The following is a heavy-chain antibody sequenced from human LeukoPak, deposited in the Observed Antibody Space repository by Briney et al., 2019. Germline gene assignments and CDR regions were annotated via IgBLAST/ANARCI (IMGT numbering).Heavy chain of an antibody. CDR1: GGSINSYY. CDR2: IYYSGST. V-gene: IGHV4-59*01. D-gene: IGHD2-15*01. CDR3: ARGSPTQYCSGRSCYSGYFQH. Sequence: SETLSLTCAVSGGSINSYYWSWIRQPPGKGLEWIGYIYYSGSTNYNPSLKSRVTISLDTSKNQFSLRLSSVTAADTAVYYCARGSPTQYCSGRSCYSGYFQHWGQGTLVTVSS. J-gene: IGHJ1*01.